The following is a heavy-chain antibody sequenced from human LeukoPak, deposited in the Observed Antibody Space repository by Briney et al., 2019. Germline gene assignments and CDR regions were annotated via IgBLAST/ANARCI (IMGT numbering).Heavy chain of an antibody. J-gene: IGHJ5*02. CDR2: ISAYNGNT. CDR1: GYTFTSYG. D-gene: IGHD3-10*01. CDR3: ASGVRGVITKHNWFDP. V-gene: IGHV1-18*01. Sequence: ASVKVSCKASGYTFTSYGISWVRQASGQGLEWMGWISAYNGNTNYAQKLQGRVTMTTDTSTSTAYMELRSLRSDDTAVYYCASGVRGVITKHNWFDPWGQGTLVTVSS.